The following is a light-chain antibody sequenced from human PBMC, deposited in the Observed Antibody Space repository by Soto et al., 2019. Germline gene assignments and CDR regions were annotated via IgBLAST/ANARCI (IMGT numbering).Light chain of an antibody. V-gene: IGKV3-20*01. J-gene: IGKJ2*01. Sequence: EIVLTQSPGTLSLSPGERATLSGRASQSVSSSYLAWFQQKPGQAPRLLIYGASSRATGIPDRFSGSGSGTDFTLTISRLEPGDFAMYYCQQFGSSPYTFGQGTKLEIK. CDR1: QSVSSSY. CDR3: QQFGSSPYT. CDR2: GAS.